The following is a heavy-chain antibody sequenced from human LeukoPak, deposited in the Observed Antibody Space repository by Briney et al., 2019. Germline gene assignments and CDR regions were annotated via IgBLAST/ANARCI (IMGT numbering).Heavy chain of an antibody. J-gene: IGHJ4*02. CDR3: ARSYYGGNSGDY. V-gene: IGHV1-18*01. Sequence: ALVKVSCKASGYTFTSYGISWVRQAPGQGLEWMGWISAYNGNTNYAQKLQGRVTMTTDTSTSTAYMELRSLRSDDTAVYYCARSYYGGNSGDYWGQGTLVTVSS. CDR1: GYTFTSYG. CDR2: ISAYNGNT. D-gene: IGHD4-23*01.